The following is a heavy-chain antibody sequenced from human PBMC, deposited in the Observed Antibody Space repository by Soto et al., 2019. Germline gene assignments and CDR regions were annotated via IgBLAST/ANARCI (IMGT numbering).Heavy chain of an antibody. CDR2: IIPIFGTA. J-gene: IGHJ4*02. Sequence: QVQLVQSGAEVKKPGSSVKVSCKASGGTFSSYAISWVRQAPGQGLEWMGGIIPIFGTANYAQKVQGRVTITADEATSTAYMELSSLRSEDTAVYYCARGGYDYVWGSYRLDHWGQGTLVTVSS. V-gene: IGHV1-69*01. CDR3: ARGGYDYVWGSYRLDH. D-gene: IGHD3-16*02. CDR1: GGTFSSYA.